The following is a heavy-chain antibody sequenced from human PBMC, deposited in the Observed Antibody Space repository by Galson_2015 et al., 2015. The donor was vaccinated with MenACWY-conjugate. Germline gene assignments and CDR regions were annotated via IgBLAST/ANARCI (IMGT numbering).Heavy chain of an antibody. D-gene: IGHD1-1*01. Sequence: SLRLSCAASGFTVSSHYMTWVRQTPGKGLEWVSFIYTAGSTYYADSVKGRFTMSRDNSKNTLYLQMDSLTVEDTAVYYCARDNYKYYFDYWGQGTLVTVSS. CDR3: ARDNYKYYFDY. V-gene: IGHV3-66*02. CDR2: IYTAGST. CDR1: GFTVSSHY. J-gene: IGHJ4*02.